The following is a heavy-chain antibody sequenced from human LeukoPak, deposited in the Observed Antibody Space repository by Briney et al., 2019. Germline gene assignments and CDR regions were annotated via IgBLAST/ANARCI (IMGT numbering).Heavy chain of an antibody. CDR3: ARAGSVTTKNNWFDP. CDR1: GGTFSSYA. J-gene: IGHJ5*02. V-gene: IGHV1-69*04. D-gene: IGHD4-11*01. CDR2: IIPILGIA. Sequence: SVKVSCKASGGTFSSYAISWVRQAPGHGLEWMGRIIPILGIANYAQKFQGRVTITADKSTSTAYMELSSLRSEDTAVYYCARAGSVTTKNNWFDPWGQGTLVTVSS.